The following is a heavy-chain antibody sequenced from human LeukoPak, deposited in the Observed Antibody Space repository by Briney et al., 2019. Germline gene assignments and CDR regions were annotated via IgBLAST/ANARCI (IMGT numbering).Heavy chain of an antibody. V-gene: IGHV4-61*01. CDR3: ARQVTSVTTFDY. CDR2: IHYSGST. J-gene: IGHJ4*02. CDR1: GDSVSSGSYY. D-gene: IGHD4-17*01. Sequence: SETLSLTCTVSGDSVSSGSYYWSWIRQPPGKGLEWIAYIHYSGSTKYSPSLQSRVTISVDTSKNQFSLKLSSVTAADTAVYYCARQVTSVTTFDYWGQGTLVTVSS.